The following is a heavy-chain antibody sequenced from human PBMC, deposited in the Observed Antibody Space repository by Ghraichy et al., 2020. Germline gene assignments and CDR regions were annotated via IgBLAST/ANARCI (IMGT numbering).Heavy chain of an antibody. CDR2: INHSGST. D-gene: IGHD2-15*01. J-gene: IGHJ6*02. CDR3: ARGYVGYCSGGSCYRVSHYYYYGMDV. V-gene: IGHV4-34*01. Sequence: SETRSLTCAVYGGSFSGYYWSWIRQPPGKGLEWIGEINHSGSTNYNPSLKSRVTISVDTSKNQFSLKLSSVTAADTAVYYCARGYVGYCSGGSCYRVSHYYYYGMDVWGQGTTVTVSS. CDR1: GGSFSGYY.